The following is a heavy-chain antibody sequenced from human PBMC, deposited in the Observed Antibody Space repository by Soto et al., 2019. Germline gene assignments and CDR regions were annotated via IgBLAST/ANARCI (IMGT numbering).Heavy chain of an antibody. CDR2: IYYSGST. J-gene: IGHJ5*02. CDR3: ARGVELEREVWWFDP. CDR1: GGSISSYY. Sequence: SETLSLTCTVSGGSISSYYWSWIRPPPGKGLEWIGYIYYSGSTNYNPSLKSRVTISVDTSKNQFSLKLSSVTAADTAVFYCARGVELEREVWWFDPWGQGTLVTVSS. V-gene: IGHV4-59*01. D-gene: IGHD1-1*01.